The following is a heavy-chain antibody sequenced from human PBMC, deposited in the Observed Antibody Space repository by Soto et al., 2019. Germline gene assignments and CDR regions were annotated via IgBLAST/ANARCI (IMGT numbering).Heavy chain of an antibody. CDR1: GFTFSSYA. V-gene: IGHV3-23*01. CDR3: AKETIGYCDGVSCRNYHYMDV. D-gene: IGHD2-15*01. CDR2: IRNTGAST. J-gene: IGHJ6*03. Sequence: GGSLRLSCAASGFTFSSYAMSWVRQAPGKGLEWVSGIRNTGASTNYADPVKGRFTISRDNSKNTLFLQMNSLRAEDTAVYFCAKETIGYCDGVSCRNYHYMDVWGKGTTVTVSS.